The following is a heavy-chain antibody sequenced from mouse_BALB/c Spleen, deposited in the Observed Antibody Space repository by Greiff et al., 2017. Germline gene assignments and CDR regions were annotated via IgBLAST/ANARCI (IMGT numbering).Heavy chain of an antibody. CDR2: IYPGGGYT. CDR3: ARRRNGNYAAMDC. Sequence: VQLQPSGAELVRPGTSVKISCKASGYTFPNYWLGWVKQRPGHGLEWIGDIYPGGGYTNYNEKFKGKATLTADTSSSTAYMQLKSLTSEYSAVYYCARRRNGNYAAMDCWGQGTSVTVSS. D-gene: IGHD2-1*01. V-gene: IGHV1-63*02. CDR1: GYTFPNYW. J-gene: IGHJ4*01.